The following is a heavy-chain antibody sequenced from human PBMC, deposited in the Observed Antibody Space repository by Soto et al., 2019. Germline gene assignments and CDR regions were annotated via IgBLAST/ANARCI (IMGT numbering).Heavy chain of an antibody. V-gene: IGHV1-46*01. J-gene: IGHJ6*02. CDR1: GYTFTSYY. D-gene: IGHD6-13*01. CDR2: INPSGGST. Sequence: ASVKVSCKPSGYTFTSYYMHWVRQAPGQVLGWMGIINPSGGSTSYAQKFQGRVTMTRDTSTSTVYMELSSLRSEDTAVYYCARDSIAAAGMVPPRVYYYYGMDVWGQGTTVTVS. CDR3: ARDSIAAAGMVPPRVYYYYGMDV.